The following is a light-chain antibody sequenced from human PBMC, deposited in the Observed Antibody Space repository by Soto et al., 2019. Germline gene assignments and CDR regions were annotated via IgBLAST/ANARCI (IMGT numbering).Light chain of an antibody. V-gene: IGKV1D-16*01. J-gene: IGKJ1*01. CDR1: QGISTW. Sequence: DIQMTQFPSSVSASVEDRVNITCRASQGISTWLAWYQQKPERAPKSLIYGASRLQSGVPPRYSGSASEIDFTLTISGLQPEDFATYYCQQCDRYPRTFGQGTKVEIK. CDR3: QQCDRYPRT. CDR2: GAS.